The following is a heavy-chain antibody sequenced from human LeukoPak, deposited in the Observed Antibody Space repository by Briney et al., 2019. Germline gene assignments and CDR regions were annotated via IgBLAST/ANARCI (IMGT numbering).Heavy chain of an antibody. CDR1: GGTFSSYA. J-gene: IGHJ4*02. Sequence: SVKVSCKASGGTFSSYAISWVRQAPGQGLEWMGGIIPIFGTANYAQKFQGRVTITADKSTSTAYMELSSLRSEDTAVYYCATGRYTVRGFDYWGQGTLVTVSS. CDR2: IIPIFGTA. V-gene: IGHV1-69*06. D-gene: IGHD1-14*01. CDR3: ATGRYTVRGFDY.